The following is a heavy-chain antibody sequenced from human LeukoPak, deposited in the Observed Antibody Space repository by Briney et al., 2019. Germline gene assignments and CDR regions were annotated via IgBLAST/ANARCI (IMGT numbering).Heavy chain of an antibody. V-gene: IGHV3-11*01. CDR2: ISSSGSTI. J-gene: IGHJ3*02. Sequence: PGGPLRLSCAASGFTFSDYYMSWIRQAPGKGLEWVSYISSSGSTIYYADSVKGRFTISRDNAKNSLYLQMNSLRAEDTAVYYCARGSYCSSTSCLPSDAFDIWGQGTMVTVSS. CDR3: ARGSYCSSTSCLPSDAFDI. D-gene: IGHD2-2*01. CDR1: GFTFSDYY.